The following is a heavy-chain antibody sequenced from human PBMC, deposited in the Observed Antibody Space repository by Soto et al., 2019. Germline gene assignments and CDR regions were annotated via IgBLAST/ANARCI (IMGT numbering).Heavy chain of an antibody. CDR2: INPNTGRT. CDR1: GYSFTGYY. CDR3: ASSTPSVGLVRSFDY. V-gene: IGHV1-2*02. D-gene: IGHD3-9*01. J-gene: IGHJ4*02. Sequence: QVQLAQSGAEVKKPGASVKVSCTASGYSFTGYYIHWVRQAPGEGLEWMGWINPNTGRTIYAQKFQGRVTMTRDTSITTACMELSGLTSDDTAVYYCASSTPSVGLVRSFDYWGQGTLVTVSS.